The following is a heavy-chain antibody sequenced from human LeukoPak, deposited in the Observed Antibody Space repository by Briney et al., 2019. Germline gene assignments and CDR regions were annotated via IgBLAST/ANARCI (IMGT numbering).Heavy chain of an antibody. Sequence: SETLSLTCTVSGGSISSYYWSWIRQPPGKGLEWIGYIYYSGSTNYNPSLKSRVTISVDTSKNQFSLKLSSVTAADTAVYYCARDGNSSGYYYVYWGQGPLVTVSS. CDR2: IYYSGST. D-gene: IGHD3-22*01. J-gene: IGHJ4*02. CDR1: GGSISSYY. V-gene: IGHV4-59*01. CDR3: ARDGNSSGYYYVY.